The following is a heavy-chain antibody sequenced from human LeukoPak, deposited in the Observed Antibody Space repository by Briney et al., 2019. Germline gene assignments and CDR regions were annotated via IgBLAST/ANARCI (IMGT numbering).Heavy chain of an antibody. CDR2: IKSMTDGGTT. J-gene: IGHJ4*02. V-gene: IGHV3-15*01. Sequence: GGSLRLSCAASEFTFSNAWMSWVRQAPGQGLEWVGRIKSMTDGGTTDYAAPVKGRFTISRDDSKNALYLQMNNLKTEDTAVYYCTTVHDYGDSYWGQGTLVTVSS. D-gene: IGHD4-17*01. CDR1: EFTFSNAW. CDR3: TTVHDYGDSY.